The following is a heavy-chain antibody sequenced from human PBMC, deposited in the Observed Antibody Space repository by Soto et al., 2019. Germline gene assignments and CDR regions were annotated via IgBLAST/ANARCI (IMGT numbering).Heavy chain of an antibody. D-gene: IGHD3-3*01. Sequence: EVQLVESGGGLVKPGGSLRLSCAASGFTFSSYSMNWVRQAPGKGLEWVSSISSSSSYIYYADSVKGRFTISRDNAKNSLYLQMNSLRAEDTAVYYCAREFTPKTHNYDFWSGYLNYYYYYMDVWGKGTTVTVSS. J-gene: IGHJ6*03. CDR3: AREFTPKTHNYDFWSGYLNYYYYYMDV. CDR2: ISSSSSYI. V-gene: IGHV3-21*01. CDR1: GFTFSSYS.